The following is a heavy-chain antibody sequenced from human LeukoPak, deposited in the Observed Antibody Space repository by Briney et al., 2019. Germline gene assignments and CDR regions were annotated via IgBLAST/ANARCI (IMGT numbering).Heavy chain of an antibody. V-gene: IGHV1-46*01. CDR3: ARDVIGDCSSTSCPDHDAFDI. J-gene: IGHJ3*02. CDR1: GYTFTSYY. D-gene: IGHD2-2*01. Sequence: RASVKVSCKASGYTFTSYYMHWVRQAPGQGLEWMGIINPSGGSTSYAQKFQGRVTMTRDTSTSTVYMELSSLRSEDTAVYYCARDVIGDCSSTSCPDHDAFDIWGQGTMVTVSS. CDR2: INPSGGST.